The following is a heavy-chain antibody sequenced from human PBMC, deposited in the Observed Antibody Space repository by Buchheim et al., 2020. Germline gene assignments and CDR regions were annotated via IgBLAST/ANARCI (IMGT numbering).Heavy chain of an antibody. V-gene: IGHV3-33*01. CDR2: IWYDGSNK. Sequence: QVQLVESGGGVVQPGRSLRLSCAASGFTFSSYGMHWVRQAPGKGLEWVAVIWYDGSNKYYADSVKGRFTISRDNSKNTLYLQMNSLRAEDTAVYYCARDGGVVVVPAAAEIYYGMDVWGQGTT. J-gene: IGHJ6*02. D-gene: IGHD2-2*01. CDR1: GFTFSSYG. CDR3: ARDGGVVVVPAAAEIYYGMDV.